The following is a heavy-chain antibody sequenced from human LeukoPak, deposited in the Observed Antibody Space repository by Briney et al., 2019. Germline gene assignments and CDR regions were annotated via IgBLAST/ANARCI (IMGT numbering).Heavy chain of an antibody. CDR1: GYTFTSYG. J-gene: IGHJ6*02. CDR3: ARDQQQLVLFYYYGMDV. Sequence: AAVKVSCKASGYTFTSYGISWGRQAPGQGLEWMGWISAYNGNTNYAQKLQGRVTMTTDTSTSTASMALRSLRSDDTAVYSCARDQQQLVLFYYYGMDVWGQGTTVTASS. V-gene: IGHV1-18*01. D-gene: IGHD6-13*01. CDR2: ISAYNGNT.